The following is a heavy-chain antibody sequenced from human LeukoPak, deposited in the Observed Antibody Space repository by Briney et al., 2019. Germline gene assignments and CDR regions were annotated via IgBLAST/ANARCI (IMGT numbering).Heavy chain of an antibody. V-gene: IGHV3-48*02. CDR1: GFTFSSYS. CDR3: AQQMAVEGNHYSYYGLDV. J-gene: IGHJ6*02. Sequence: GGSLRLSCAASGFTFSSYSMNWVRQAPGKGLEWVSYISSTTSNIYYADSVKGRSTISRDNAKNSLYLQMNSLRDEDTAVYYCAQQMAVEGNHYSYYGLDVWGPGTTVTVSS. CDR2: ISSTTSNI. D-gene: IGHD6-13*01.